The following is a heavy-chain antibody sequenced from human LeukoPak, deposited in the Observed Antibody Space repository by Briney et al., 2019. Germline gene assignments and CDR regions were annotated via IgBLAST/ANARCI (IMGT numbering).Heavy chain of an antibody. D-gene: IGHD5-12*01. CDR3: ARAERGSYGMDV. Sequence: SETLSLTCTVSGGSISSYYWSWIRQPPGKGLEWIGYIYYSGSTNYNPSLKSRVTISVDTSKNQFSLKLSSVTAADMAVYYCARAERGSYGMDVWGQGTTVTVSS. CDR1: GGSISSYY. J-gene: IGHJ6*02. CDR2: IYYSGST. V-gene: IGHV4-59*01.